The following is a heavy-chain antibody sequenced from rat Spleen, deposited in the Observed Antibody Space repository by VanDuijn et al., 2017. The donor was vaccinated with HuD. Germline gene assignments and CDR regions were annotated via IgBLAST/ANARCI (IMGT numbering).Heavy chain of an antibody. CDR2: ISNTGGSI. CDR3: ATHGTMAARSGYYFDY. Sequence: EVQLVESGGGLVQPGRSLKLSCVASGITFNNFWMSWIRQAPGKGLEWVASISNTGGSIYYPDSVKGRFTISRHNTQNTLYLQMNSLRSEDTATYYCATHGTMAARSGYYFDYWGQGVMVTVSS. V-gene: IGHV5-31*01. J-gene: IGHJ2*01. D-gene: IGHD1-2*01. CDR1: GITFNNFW.